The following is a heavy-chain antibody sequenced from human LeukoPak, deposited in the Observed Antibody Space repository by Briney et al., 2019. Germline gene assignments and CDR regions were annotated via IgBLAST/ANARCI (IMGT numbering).Heavy chain of an antibody. CDR2: ISYDGTNK. CDR3: AKDFSSSWTTRLDY. CDR1: GFTFSSYS. Sequence: GGSLRLPCAASGFTFSSYSMHWVRQAPGKGLEWVAVISYDGTNKFYADSVKGRFTISRDNSKNTLFVQMKSLRAEDTAEYYCAKDFSSSWTTRLDYWGQGTLVTVSS. D-gene: IGHD6-13*01. J-gene: IGHJ4*02. V-gene: IGHV3-30-3*01.